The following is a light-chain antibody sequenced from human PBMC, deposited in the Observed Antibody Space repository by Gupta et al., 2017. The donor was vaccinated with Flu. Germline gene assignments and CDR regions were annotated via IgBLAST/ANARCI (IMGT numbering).Light chain of an antibody. CDR3: AAWDDSLNAWV. Sequence: QSVLTQPPSASGTPGQKVTVSCSGSSSNIGSTTVNWFQQLPRTAPKLLIYNNDQRPSGVPGRFSGSRSGTSASLAISGLQSEDEADYYCAAWDDSLNAWVFGGGTHLTVL. CDR1: SSNIGSTT. V-gene: IGLV1-44*01. CDR2: NND. J-gene: IGLJ3*02.